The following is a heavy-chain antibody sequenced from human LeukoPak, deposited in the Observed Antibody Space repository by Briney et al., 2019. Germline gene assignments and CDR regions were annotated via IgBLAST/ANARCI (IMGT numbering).Heavy chain of an antibody. D-gene: IGHD1-26*01. V-gene: IGHV3-7*04. CDR2: IKQDGSEN. Sequence: GGSLRLSCAASGFTFSSYWMSWVRQAPGKGLEWVANIKQDGSENYYVDSVKGRFTISRDNAKNSLYLQMNSLRAEDTAVYYCARGSSGWELLGAFDIWGQGTMVTVSS. CDR3: ARGSSGWELLGAFDI. J-gene: IGHJ3*02. CDR1: GFTFSSYW.